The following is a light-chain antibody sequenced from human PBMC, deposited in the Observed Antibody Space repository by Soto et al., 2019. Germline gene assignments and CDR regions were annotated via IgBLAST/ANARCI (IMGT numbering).Light chain of an antibody. CDR3: QQYNTYAT. J-gene: IGKJ5*01. CDR2: KAS. V-gene: IGKV1-5*03. Sequence: DIQMTQSPSTLSESVGDRVTITCRASQTISSWLAWYQQKPGKAPKLLIYKASTLKSGVPSRFSGSGSGTEFTLTISSLQPDDFATYFCQQYNTYATFGQGTRLEIK. CDR1: QTISSW.